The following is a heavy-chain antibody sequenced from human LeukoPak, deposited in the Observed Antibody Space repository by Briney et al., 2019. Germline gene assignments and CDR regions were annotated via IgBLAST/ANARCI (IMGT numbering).Heavy chain of an antibody. J-gene: IGHJ6*03. CDR2: ISGSGGST. CDR3: ASRYCSSTSCPRLDYYYYMDV. Sequence: GGSLRLSCAASGFTFSSYAMTWVRQAPGKGLEWVSAISGSGGSTYYSDSVKGRFTISRDNSKNTLYLQMNSLRAEDTAVYYCASRYCSSTSCPRLDYYYYMDVWGKGTTVTVSS. CDR1: GFTFSSYA. V-gene: IGHV3-23*01. D-gene: IGHD2-2*01.